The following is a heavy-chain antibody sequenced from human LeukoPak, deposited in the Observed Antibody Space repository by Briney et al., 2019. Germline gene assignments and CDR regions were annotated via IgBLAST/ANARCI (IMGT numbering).Heavy chain of an antibody. V-gene: IGHV4-39*01. CDR3: ASLKDCSGGSCYPDD. J-gene: IGHJ4*02. D-gene: IGHD2-15*01. CDR1: GGSISSSSYY. Sequence: SETLSLTCTVSGGSISSSSYYWGWIRQPPGKGLEWIGSIYYSGSTYYNPSLKSRVTISVDTSKNQFSLKLSSVTAADTAVCYCASLKDCSGGSCYPDDWGQGTLVTVSS. CDR2: IYYSGST.